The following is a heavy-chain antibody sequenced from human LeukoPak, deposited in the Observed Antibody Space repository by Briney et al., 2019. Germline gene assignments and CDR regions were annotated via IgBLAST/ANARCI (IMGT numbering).Heavy chain of an antibody. D-gene: IGHD3-10*01. V-gene: IGHV3-13*04. CDR1: GFTFSTYD. CDR2: IVTAGDT. CDR3: ARGRSPFGSGSYGFDY. Sequence: PGGSLRLSCAASGFTFSTYDMHWVRQATGKGLEWVSGIVTAGDTFYPGSVKGRFTISRENAKDSLYLQMNSLRAGDTAVYYCARGRSPFGSGSYGFDYWGQGTLVTVSS. J-gene: IGHJ4*02.